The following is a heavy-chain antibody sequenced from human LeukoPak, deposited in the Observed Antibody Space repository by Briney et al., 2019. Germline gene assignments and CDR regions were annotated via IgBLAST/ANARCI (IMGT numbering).Heavy chain of an antibody. V-gene: IGHV1-69*05. Sequence: ASVKVSCKASGGTFSSYAISWVRQAPGQGHEWMGRIIPIFGTANYAQKFQGRVTITTDESTSTAYMELSSLRSEDTAVYYCARVDSGSYLNWFDPWGQGTLVTVSS. CDR2: IIPIFGTA. D-gene: IGHD1-26*01. J-gene: IGHJ5*02. CDR3: ARVDSGSYLNWFDP. CDR1: GGTFSSYA.